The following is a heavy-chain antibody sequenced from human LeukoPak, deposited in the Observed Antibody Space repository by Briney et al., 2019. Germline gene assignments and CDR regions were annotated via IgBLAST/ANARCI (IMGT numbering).Heavy chain of an antibody. Sequence: GGSLSLSCAASGFTFSSYGMSWVRQAPGKGLEWVSAISGSGGSTYYADSVKGRFTISRDNSKNSLYLQMNSLTAEDTAVYYCAKGRSSSWAPGHWFDPWGQGTLVTVSS. D-gene: IGHD6-13*01. V-gene: IGHV3-23*01. CDR3: AKGRSSSWAPGHWFDP. CDR2: ISGSGGST. CDR1: GFTFSSYG. J-gene: IGHJ5*02.